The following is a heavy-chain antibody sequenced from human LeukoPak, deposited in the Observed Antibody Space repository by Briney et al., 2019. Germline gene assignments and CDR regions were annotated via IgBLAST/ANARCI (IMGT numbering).Heavy chain of an antibody. Sequence: GGSLRLSCAASGLIFSNSWMSWVRQAPGKGLEWVANIKQDGSEKYYVDSVKGRFTISRDNAKNSLYLQMNSLRAEDTAVYYCARGGGYFDYWGQGTLVTVSS. CDR3: ARGGGYFDY. CDR2: IKQDGSEK. J-gene: IGHJ4*02. V-gene: IGHV3-7*04. CDR1: GLIFSNSW.